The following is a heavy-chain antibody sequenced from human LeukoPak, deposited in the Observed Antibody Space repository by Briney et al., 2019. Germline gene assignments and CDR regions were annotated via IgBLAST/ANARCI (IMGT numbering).Heavy chain of an antibody. CDR1: GYTFTGYY. CDR2: INPNSGGT. CDR3: ARGYCSGGSCYSYDDAFDI. J-gene: IGHJ3*02. D-gene: IGHD2-15*01. Sequence: ASVKVSCKASGYTFTGYYMHWVRQAPGQGLEWMGWINPNSGGTNYAQKFQGRVTMTRDTSISTAYMELSSLRSEDTAVYYCARGYCSGGSCYSYDDAFDIWGQGTMVTVSS. V-gene: IGHV1-2*02.